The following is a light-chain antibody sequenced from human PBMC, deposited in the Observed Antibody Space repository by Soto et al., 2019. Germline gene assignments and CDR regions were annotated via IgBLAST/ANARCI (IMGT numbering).Light chain of an antibody. CDR3: QHYGSSLIT. Sequence: EIVLTQSPGTLSLSPGERATLSCRASQSVSSSYLAWYQQKPGQAPRFLIYGTSSRATGIPDRFSGSGSGTDFSLTISRLEPEDFAVYFCQHYGSSLITFGQGTRLEIK. V-gene: IGKV3-20*01. CDR1: QSVSSSY. J-gene: IGKJ5*01. CDR2: GTS.